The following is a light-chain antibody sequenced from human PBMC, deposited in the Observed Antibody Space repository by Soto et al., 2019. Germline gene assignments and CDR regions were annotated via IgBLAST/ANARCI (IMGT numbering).Light chain of an antibody. CDR3: QTWDAGTVL. Sequence: QLVLTQSPSASASLGASVKLTCTLSSGHSSYAIAWHQQQPEKGPRYLMKLNSDGSHTKGDGIPDRFAGSSSGTERYLTISSLQSEDEADYYCQTWDAGTVLFGGGTKLTVL. J-gene: IGLJ2*01. CDR2: LNSDGSH. CDR1: SGHSSYA. V-gene: IGLV4-69*02.